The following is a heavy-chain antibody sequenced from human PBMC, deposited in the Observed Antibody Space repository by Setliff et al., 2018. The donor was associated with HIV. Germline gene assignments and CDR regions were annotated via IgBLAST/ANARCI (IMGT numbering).Heavy chain of an antibody. CDR3: ARGRKKTLAVSGTRYFDF. D-gene: IGHD6-19*01. CDR2: VTHSGTT. J-gene: IGHJ4*02. CDR1: GGSFSGFY. Sequence: TLSLTCAVYGGSFSGFYWTFIRQSPGKGLEWIGEVTHSGTTTYDPSLKSRITISVDTSKNQFSLKLTSVTAADMGVYYCARGRKKTLAVSGTRYFDFWGQGTLVTVSS. V-gene: IGHV4-34*01.